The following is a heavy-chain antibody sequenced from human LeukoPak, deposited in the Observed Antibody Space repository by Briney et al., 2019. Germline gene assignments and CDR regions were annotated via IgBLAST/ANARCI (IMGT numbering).Heavy chain of an antibody. J-gene: IGHJ4*02. CDR1: GGSIISYY. D-gene: IGHD3-22*01. Sequence: SETLSLTCTVSGGSIISYYWNWIRQPAGKGLEWIGRIYTSGSTNFSPSLKSRVTMSVDTSKNQFSLKLSSVTAADTAVYYCARSDYYDSQFDYWGQGTLVTVSS. V-gene: IGHV4-4*07. CDR2: IYTSGST. CDR3: ARSDYYDSQFDY.